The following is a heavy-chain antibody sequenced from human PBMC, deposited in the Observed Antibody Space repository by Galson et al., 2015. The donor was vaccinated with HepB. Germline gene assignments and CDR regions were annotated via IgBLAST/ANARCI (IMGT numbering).Heavy chain of an antibody. J-gene: IGHJ4*02. CDR1: GYTFSGSA. CDR3: VREHNSGWYLDY. D-gene: IGHD6-19*01. Sequence: SLRLSCAASGYTFSGSAMHWVRQAPGKGLEWVALIWRDGTNKYYSDSVKGRFTISRDNSKNIPYLQMNSLRAEDTAVYYCVREHNSGWYLDYWGQGTLVTVSS. V-gene: IGHV3-33*08. CDR2: IWRDGTNK.